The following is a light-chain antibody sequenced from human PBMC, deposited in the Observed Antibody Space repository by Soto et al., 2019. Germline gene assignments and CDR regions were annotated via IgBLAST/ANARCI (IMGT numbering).Light chain of an antibody. Sequence: QAVVTQPPSVSGAPGQRVTISCTGSASNLGAKYAVHWYQHLPGTAPKLLIYDDNKRPSGIPDRFSGSKSGTSATLGITGFQTGDEADYYCGSWDSSLSAYVFGTGTKVTVL. CDR2: DDN. CDR3: GSWDSSLSAYV. V-gene: IGLV1-51*01. CDR1: ASNLGAKY. J-gene: IGLJ1*01.